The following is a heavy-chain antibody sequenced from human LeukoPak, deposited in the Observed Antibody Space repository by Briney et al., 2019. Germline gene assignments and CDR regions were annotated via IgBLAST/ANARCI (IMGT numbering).Heavy chain of an antibody. CDR1: GGTFSSYA. CDR2: IIPIFGTA. D-gene: IGHD3-22*01. J-gene: IGHJ5*02. Sequence: SVKVSCKASGGTFSSYAISWVRQAPGQGVEWMGGIIPIFGTANYAQKFQGRVTITADESTSTAYMELSSLRSEDTAVYYCARDQRAVVVITALWERWFDPWGQGTLVTVSS. CDR3: ARDQRAVVVITALWERWFDP. V-gene: IGHV1-69*13.